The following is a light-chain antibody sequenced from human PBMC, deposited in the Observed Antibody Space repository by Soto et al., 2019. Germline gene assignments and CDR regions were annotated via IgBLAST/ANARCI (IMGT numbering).Light chain of an antibody. V-gene: IGLV2-23*02. Sequence: QSVLTQPASVSGSPGQSITISCTGTSSDVGSYNLVAWYQQHPNKAPKLMIYEVTKRPSGVSNRFSGSKSGNTASLTIAGLQAEDEADYYCCSDAGSSTHVVFGGGTKLTVL. CDR1: SSDVGSYNL. CDR3: CSDAGSSTHVV. CDR2: EVT. J-gene: IGLJ2*01.